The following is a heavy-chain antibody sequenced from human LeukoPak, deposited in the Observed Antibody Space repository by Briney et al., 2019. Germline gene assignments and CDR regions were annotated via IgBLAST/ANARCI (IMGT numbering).Heavy chain of an antibody. CDR1: GGTFSSYA. CDR2: IIPILGIA. J-gene: IGHJ3*02. D-gene: IGHD6-13*01. V-gene: IGHV1-69*04. CDR3: ARSMQQLVHDAFDI. Sequence: SVKFSCKASGGTFSSYAISWVLQAPGPGLESMGRIIPILGIANYAQKFQGRVTITADKSTSTAYMELSSLRSEDTAVYYCARSMQQLVHDAFDIWGQGTMVTVSS.